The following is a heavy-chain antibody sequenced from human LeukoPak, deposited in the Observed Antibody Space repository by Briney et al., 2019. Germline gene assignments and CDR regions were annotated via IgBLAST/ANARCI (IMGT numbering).Heavy chain of an antibody. Sequence: PSETLSLTCTVSDDSITMYYWTWIRQPPGKGLEWIGYVDHTGSTKFNPSLNGRVSISRDTSNNFFSLRLRSVTAADTAVYFCARGRVSSSTWYSTYYYFFYMDFWGKGSTVTVSS. CDR2: VDHTGST. V-gene: IGHV4-59*01. D-gene: IGHD4-11*01. J-gene: IGHJ6*03. CDR3: ARGRVSSSTWYSTYYYFFYMDF. CDR1: DDSITMYY.